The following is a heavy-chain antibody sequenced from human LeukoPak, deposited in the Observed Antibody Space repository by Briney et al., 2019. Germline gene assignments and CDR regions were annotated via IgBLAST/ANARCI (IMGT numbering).Heavy chain of an antibody. CDR3: ARGGGTSGPELDY. Sequence: ASVKVSCKASGYTFTGYFMHWVRQAPGQGLEWMGWINPHSGGTDKAQNFQGRVTMTRDTSINTAYMELTRMTSDDTAVYFCARGGGTSGPELDYWGQGTLVTVSS. CDR2: INPHSGGT. D-gene: IGHD3-3*01. V-gene: IGHV1-2*02. CDR1: GYTFTGYF. J-gene: IGHJ4*02.